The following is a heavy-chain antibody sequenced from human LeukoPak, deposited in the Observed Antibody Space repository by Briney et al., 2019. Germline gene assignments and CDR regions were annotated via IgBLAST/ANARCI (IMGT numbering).Heavy chain of an antibody. D-gene: IGHD2-15*01. CDR3: ARTPSSPRRSDY. V-gene: IGHV4-30-4*08. CDR1: GGSISSTDNY. CDR2: IYYSGST. J-gene: IGHJ4*02. Sequence: SSETLSLTCTVSGGSISSTDNYWSWICQPPGKGLEYIGYIYYSGSTYYNPSLKSRVTILLDTSKNQFSLKLSSVTAADTAVYYCARTPSSPRRSDYWGQGTLVTVSP.